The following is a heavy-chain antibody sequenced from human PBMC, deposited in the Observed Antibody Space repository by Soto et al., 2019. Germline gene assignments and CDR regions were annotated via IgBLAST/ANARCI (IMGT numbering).Heavy chain of an antibody. CDR1: DGSLSGYD. Sequence: QVQQQQWGAGLLKPSETLSLTCAVYDGSLSGYDWSWIRQPPGKGLEWIGEINHSGSSNYNPSLKSRVTISVDTSKNQVSLNLTSVTAADTAVYYCARGPLSGDHWGQGTLVTVSS. V-gene: IGHV4-34*01. D-gene: IGHD6-25*01. CDR3: ARGPLSGDH. J-gene: IGHJ5*02. CDR2: INHSGSS.